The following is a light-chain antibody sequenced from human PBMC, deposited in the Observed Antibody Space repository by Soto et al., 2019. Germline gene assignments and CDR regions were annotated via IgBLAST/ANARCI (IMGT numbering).Light chain of an antibody. CDR1: QNVANNY. CDR3: QQYGTSPWT. J-gene: IGKJ1*01. CDR2: GAS. V-gene: IGKV3-20*01. Sequence: EIVLTQSPGTLSLSPGERATLSCRASQNVANNYLAWFRQKPGQTPRLLIYGASSRAAGIPDRFSGSGSGTDFTLTISRLEPEDFAVFYCQQYGTSPWTFGRGTKV.